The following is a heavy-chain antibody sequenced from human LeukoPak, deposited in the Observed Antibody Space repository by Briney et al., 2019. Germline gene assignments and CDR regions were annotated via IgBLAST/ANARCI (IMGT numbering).Heavy chain of an antibody. CDR1: GYTFTAYY. J-gene: IGHJ6*03. D-gene: IGHD5-18*01. CDR3: ARDRLGYSYGYYYYMDV. CDR2: INPNSGGT. V-gene: IGHV1-2*02. Sequence: ASVKVSCKASGYTFTAYYMHWVRQAPGQGLEWMGWINPNSGGTNYAQKLQGRVTMTRDTSISTAYMELSRLRSDDTAVYYCARDRLGYSYGYYYYMDVWGKGTTVTVSS.